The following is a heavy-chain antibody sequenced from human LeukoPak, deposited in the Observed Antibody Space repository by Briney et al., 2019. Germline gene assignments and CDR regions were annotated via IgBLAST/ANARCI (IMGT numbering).Heavy chain of an antibody. CDR3: ARSLRAVGSGSYNWFDP. CDR2: ISAYNGYT. D-gene: IGHD3-10*01. CDR1: GYTFTSYG. V-gene: IGHV1-18*01. J-gene: IGHJ5*02. Sequence: GASVKVSCKASGYTFTSYGISWVRQAPAQGLAWMGWISAYNGYTNYAQNLLGRVTMTTDTSTSTAYMELRSLRSDDTAVYYCARSLRAVGSGSYNWFDPWGQGTLVTVSS.